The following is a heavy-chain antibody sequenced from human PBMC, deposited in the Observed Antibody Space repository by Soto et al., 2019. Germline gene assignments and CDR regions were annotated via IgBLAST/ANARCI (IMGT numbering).Heavy chain of an antibody. D-gene: IGHD6-13*01. CDR2: MNPNSGNT. CDR1: GYTFTSYD. V-gene: IGHV1-8*01. J-gene: IGHJ4*02. CDR3: ARGWGSSWPTWGDY. Sequence: QVQLVQSGAEVKKPGASVKVSCKASGYTFTSYDINWVRQATGQGLEWMGWMNPNSGNTGYAQKFQGRVTMTKNNSISTAYMELSSLRSEDTAVYYCARGWGSSWPTWGDYWGQGTLVTVSS.